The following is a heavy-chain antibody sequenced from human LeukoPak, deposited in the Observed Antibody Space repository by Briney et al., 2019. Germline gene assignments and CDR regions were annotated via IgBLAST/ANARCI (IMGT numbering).Heavy chain of an antibody. Sequence: PGGSLRLSCAASGFIFSSYGMHWVRQAPGKGLEWVTFIRDDGSNKYYADSVKGRFTISRDNSKNTLYLQMNSLRAEDTAVYYCAKMGSGSYSGDAFDIWGQGTMVTVSS. CDR3: AKMGSGSYSGDAFDI. V-gene: IGHV3-30*02. J-gene: IGHJ3*02. CDR2: IRDDGSNK. CDR1: GFIFSSYG. D-gene: IGHD1-26*01.